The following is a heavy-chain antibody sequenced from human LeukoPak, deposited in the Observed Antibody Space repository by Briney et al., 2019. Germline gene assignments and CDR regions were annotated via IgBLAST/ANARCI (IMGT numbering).Heavy chain of an antibody. D-gene: IGHD2-2*01. V-gene: IGHV1-8*02. J-gene: IGHJ6*03. CDR2: MNPNSGNT. CDR3: AKGTSNYYYDYMDV. Sequence: ASETVSCTASVYTFTSYGISWVRQATGQGLEWMGWMNPNSGNTGYAQKFQGRVTMTKNTSINTAYMVPSSLRSEDTAVYYCAKGTSNYYYDYMDVWGKGTTVTISS. CDR1: VYTFTSYG.